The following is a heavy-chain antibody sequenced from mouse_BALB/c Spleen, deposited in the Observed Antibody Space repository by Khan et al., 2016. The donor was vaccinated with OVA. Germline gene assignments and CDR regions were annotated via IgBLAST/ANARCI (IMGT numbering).Heavy chain of an antibody. V-gene: IGHV9-3-1*01. CDR1: GYSFTNYG. CDR2: INTYTGEP. Sequence: QIQLVQSGPELKKPGETVKISCKASGYSFTNYGINWVKQSPGKALKWMGWINTYTGEPTYADDFKGRFAFSLETYANTAYLQINILKNEDTATYFCARPPYFSYTLDYWGQGTSVTVSS. D-gene: IGHD2-10*01. CDR3: ARPPYFSYTLDY. J-gene: IGHJ4*01.